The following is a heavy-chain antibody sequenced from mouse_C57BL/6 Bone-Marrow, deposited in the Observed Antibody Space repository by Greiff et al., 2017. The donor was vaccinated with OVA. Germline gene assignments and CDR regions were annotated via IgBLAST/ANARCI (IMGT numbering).Heavy chain of an antibody. CDR3: ARSDYSSHWYFDV. CDR2: INPNNGGT. CDR1: GYTFTDYN. D-gene: IGHD1-1*01. Sequence: VQLQQSGPELVKPGASVKIPCKASGYTFTDYNMDWVKQSHGKSLEWIGDINPNNGGTIYNQKFKGKATLTVDKSSSTAYMERRSPTYEDTADYYSARSDYSSHWYFDVWGTGTTVTVSS. V-gene: IGHV1-18*01. J-gene: IGHJ1*03.